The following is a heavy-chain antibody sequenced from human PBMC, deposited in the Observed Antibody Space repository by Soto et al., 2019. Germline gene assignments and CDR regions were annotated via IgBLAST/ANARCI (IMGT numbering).Heavy chain of an antibody. J-gene: IGHJ4*02. CDR3: ARGRVGTAYFDY. D-gene: IGHD2-21*02. CDR2: ITSSSTTI. V-gene: IGHV3-48*02. Sequence: PXGSLILSFAASGLTFTSNSMNLVRQAPGKGLEWISYITSSSTTIYYADSVKGRFTISRDNAKNSVYLQLNSLRDEDTALYYCARGRVGTAYFDYWGQGALVTVYS. CDR1: GLTFTSNS.